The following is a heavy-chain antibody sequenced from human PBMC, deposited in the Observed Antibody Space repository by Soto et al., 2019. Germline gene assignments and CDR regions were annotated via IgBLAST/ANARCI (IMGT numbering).Heavy chain of an antibody. J-gene: IGHJ4*02. D-gene: IGHD4-17*01. CDR2: ISSNGGST. Sequence: GGSLRLSCSASVFTFSSYAMHWVRQAPGKGLEYVSAISSNGGSTYYADSVKGRFTISRDNSKNTLYLQMSSLRAEDTAVYYCVKDCFDYGGNSDGHYWGQGTLVTVSS. CDR1: VFTFSSYA. CDR3: VKDCFDYGGNSDGHY. V-gene: IGHV3-64D*06.